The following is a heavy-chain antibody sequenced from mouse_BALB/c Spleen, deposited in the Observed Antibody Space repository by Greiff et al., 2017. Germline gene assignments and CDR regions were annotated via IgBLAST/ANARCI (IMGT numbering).Heavy chain of an antibody. CDR3: ARRDGKRGLDY. D-gene: IGHD2-1*01. V-gene: IGHV1-4*02. CDR1: GYTFTSYT. J-gene: IGHJ4*01. Sequence: QVQLQQSAAELARPGASVKMSCKASGYTFTSYTMHWVKQRPGQGLEWIGYINPSSGYTEYNQKFKDKTTLTADKSSSTAYMQLSSLTSEDSAVYYCARRDGKRGLDYWGQGTSVTVSS. CDR2: INPSSGYT.